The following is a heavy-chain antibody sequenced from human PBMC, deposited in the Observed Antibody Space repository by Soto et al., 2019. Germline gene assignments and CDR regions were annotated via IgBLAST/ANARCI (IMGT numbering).Heavy chain of an antibody. Sequence: EVQLVESGGGLVQRGGSLKLSCAASGFTFSGSTLHWVRQASGKGLEWVGRIRSKSNNFATSYAASVKGSFTTSRDDSKSTAYLQMASQNTEETAVYYWTRPLPGSINAFDPWGQGTVVTVS. J-gene: IGHJ5*02. CDR2: IRSKSNNFAT. CDR1: GFTFSGST. V-gene: IGHV3-73*02. CDR3: TRPLPGSINAFDP.